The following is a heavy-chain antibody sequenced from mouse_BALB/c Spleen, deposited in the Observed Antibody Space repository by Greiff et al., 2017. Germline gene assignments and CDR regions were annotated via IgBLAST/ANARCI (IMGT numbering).Heavy chain of an antibody. V-gene: IGHV5-9-1*01. J-gene: IGHJ3*01. CDR2: IRSGGSYT. CDR3: ARTNGSRYTWFAY. Sequence: EVMLVESGGGLVKPGGSLKLSCAASGFTFSSYAMSWVRQTPEKWLEWVATIRSGGSYTYYPDSVKGLFTFSRDNAKNTLYLQIRSLRSEDTAMYYCARTNGSRYTWFAYWGQGTLVTVSA. CDR1: GFTFSSYA. D-gene: IGHD3-1*01.